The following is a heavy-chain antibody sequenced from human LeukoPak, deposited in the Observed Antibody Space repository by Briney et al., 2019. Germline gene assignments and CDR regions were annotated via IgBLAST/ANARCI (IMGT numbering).Heavy chain of an antibody. CDR1: GFTFDDYG. J-gene: IGHJ6*03. D-gene: IGHD2-15*01. CDR2: INWNGGST. V-gene: IGHV3-20*04. Sequence: GGSLRLSCAASGFTFDDYGMSWVRQAPGKGLEWVSGINWNGGSTGYADSVKGRFTISRDNAKNSLYLQMNSLRAEDTALYYCARTVVVAARSSYYYYYMDVWGKGTTVTVSS. CDR3: ARTVVVAARSSYYYYYMDV.